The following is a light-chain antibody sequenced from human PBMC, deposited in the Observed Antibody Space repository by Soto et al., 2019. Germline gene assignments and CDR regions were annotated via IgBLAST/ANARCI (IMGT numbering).Light chain of an antibody. Sequence: QSALTQPASVSGSPGQSITISCTGTSSDVGAYQYVSWYQQYPGKAPKLMIYDVSNRPSGVSNRFSGSKSGNTASLTISGFQAEYEVDYYCSPYTSSSSHVSGTGTKV. J-gene: IGLJ1*01. CDR2: DVS. CDR3: SPYTSSSSHV. V-gene: IGLV2-14*01. CDR1: SSDVGAYQY.